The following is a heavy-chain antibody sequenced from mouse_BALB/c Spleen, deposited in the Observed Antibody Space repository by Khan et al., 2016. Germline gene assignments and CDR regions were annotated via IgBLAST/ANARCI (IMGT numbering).Heavy chain of an antibody. Sequence: QVQLQQSGAELVRPGTSVKVSCKASGYAFTKYLIEWVKQRPGQGLEWIGVINTGSGGTNYNEAFKGKATLTEDKSSSTAYMQLSSLTSDDSAVYFCARGNYNFLFAMDYWGQGTSVTVSS. CDR3: ARGNYNFLFAMDY. D-gene: IGHD2-1*01. CDR2: INTGSGGT. V-gene: IGHV1-54*01. J-gene: IGHJ4*01. CDR1: GYAFTKYL.